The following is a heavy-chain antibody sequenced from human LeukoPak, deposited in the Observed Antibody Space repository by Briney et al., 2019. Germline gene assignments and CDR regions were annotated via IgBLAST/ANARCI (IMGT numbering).Heavy chain of an antibody. CDR2: ISSGSTI. CDR3: AKDKTLGVVRGVLNY. Sequence: KPGGSLRLSCAASGFTFSDYYMSWIRQAPGKGLEWVSYISSGSTIYYADSVKGRFTISRDNAKNSLYLQMNSLRAEDTAVYYCAKDKTLGVVRGVLNYWGQGTLVTVSS. D-gene: IGHD3-10*01. V-gene: IGHV3-11*01. J-gene: IGHJ4*02. CDR1: GFTFSDYY.